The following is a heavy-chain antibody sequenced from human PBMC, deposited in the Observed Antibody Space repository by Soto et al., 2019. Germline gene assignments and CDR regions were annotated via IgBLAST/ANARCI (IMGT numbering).Heavy chain of an antibody. Sequence: EVQLVESGGGLVQPGGSLRLSCAASGFTFSIYWMHWVRQAPGKGPVWVSGIDNAGSSARYADSVKGRFTTSRDNAKNTVYLQMNGLRAEDTAVYYGTRVGGSVSGMDVWGQGTTVTVSS. D-gene: IGHD1-26*01. CDR2: IDNAGSSA. V-gene: IGHV3-74*01. CDR1: GFTFSIYW. CDR3: TRVGGSVSGMDV. J-gene: IGHJ6*02.